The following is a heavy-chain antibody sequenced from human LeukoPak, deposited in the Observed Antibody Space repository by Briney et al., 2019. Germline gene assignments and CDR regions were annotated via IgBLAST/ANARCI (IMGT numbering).Heavy chain of an antibody. CDR3: ARDTVRGSHCLDY. D-gene: IGHD2-15*01. Sequence: GGSLRLSCAASGFTVSRSYMSWVRQAPGKGLEWVSVIYSGGSTRSADSVKGRFTIVRDNSKNTLYLQMNSLRAEDTAVYYCARDTVRGSHCLDYWGQGTLVTVSS. V-gene: IGHV3-66*02. CDR1: GFTVSRSY. CDR2: IYSGGST. J-gene: IGHJ4*02.